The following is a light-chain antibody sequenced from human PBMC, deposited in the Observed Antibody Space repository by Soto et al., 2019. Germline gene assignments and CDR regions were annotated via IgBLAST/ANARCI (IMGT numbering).Light chain of an antibody. V-gene: IGKV3-20*01. J-gene: IGKJ5*01. CDR2: GAS. Sequence: EIVLTQSPGTLSLSPGERATLSCRASQSVGTSHLVWYQQMPGQAPRLLIYGASSRATGIPDRFSGSGSGTDFTLSISRLEPEDFAVYYCQQYGSPITFGQGTRLEIK. CDR3: QQYGSPIT. CDR1: QSVGTSH.